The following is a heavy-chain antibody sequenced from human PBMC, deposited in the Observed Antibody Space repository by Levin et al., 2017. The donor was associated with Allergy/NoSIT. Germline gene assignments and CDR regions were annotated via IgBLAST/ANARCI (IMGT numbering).Heavy chain of an antibody. J-gene: IGHJ4*02. CDR2: ISWDGGST. Sequence: GESLKISCAASGFTFDDYTMHWVRQAPGKGLEWVSLISWDGGSTYYADSVKGRFTISRDNSKNSLYLQMNSLRTEDTALYYCAKASPARIAVAGVVDYWGQGTLVTVSS. CDR1: GFTFDDYT. CDR3: AKASPARIAVAGVVDY. D-gene: IGHD6-19*01. V-gene: IGHV3-43*01.